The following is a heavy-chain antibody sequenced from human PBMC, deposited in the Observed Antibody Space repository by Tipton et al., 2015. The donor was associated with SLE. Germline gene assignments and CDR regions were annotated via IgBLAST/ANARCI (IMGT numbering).Heavy chain of an antibody. CDR3: AREMDSKGATSAFDI. CDR2: IYYSGST. Sequence: TLSLTCTVSGGSISSYYWSWIRQPPGKGLEWIGYIYYSGSTNYNPSLKSRVTISVDTSKNQFSLKLSSVTAADTAVYYCAREMDSKGATSAFDIWGQGTMLTVSS. V-gene: IGHV4-59*01. CDR1: GGSISSYY. D-gene: IGHD1-26*01. J-gene: IGHJ3*02.